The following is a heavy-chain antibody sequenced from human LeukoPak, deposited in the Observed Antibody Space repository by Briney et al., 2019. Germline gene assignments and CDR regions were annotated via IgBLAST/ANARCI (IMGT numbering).Heavy chain of an antibody. CDR2: IYYSGST. D-gene: IGHD2-21*02. V-gene: IGHV4-39*01. CDR1: GGSISSSSYY. J-gene: IGHJ4*02. Sequence: KPSETLSLTCTVSGGSISSSSYYWGWIRQPPGKGLEWIGSIYYSGSTYYNPSLKSRVTISVDTSKNQFSLKLSSVTAVDTAVYYCARPNAYCGGDCYSGDYWGQGTLVTVSS. CDR3: ARPNAYCGGDCYSGDY.